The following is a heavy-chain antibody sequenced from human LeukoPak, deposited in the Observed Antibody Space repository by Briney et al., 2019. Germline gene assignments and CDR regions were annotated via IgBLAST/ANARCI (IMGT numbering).Heavy chain of an antibody. D-gene: IGHD3-22*01. Sequence: PGGSLRLSCAASGVTFSNAWMSWVRQAPGKGLEWVGRIKSKTDGGTTDYAAPVKGRFTISRDDSKNTLYLQMISLKTEDTAVYYCRFSGFYYSEDYYYYYMDVWGKGTTVTVSS. CDR2: IKSKTDGGTT. V-gene: IGHV3-15*01. CDR3: RFSGFYYSEDYYYYYMDV. CDR1: GVTFSNAW. J-gene: IGHJ6*03.